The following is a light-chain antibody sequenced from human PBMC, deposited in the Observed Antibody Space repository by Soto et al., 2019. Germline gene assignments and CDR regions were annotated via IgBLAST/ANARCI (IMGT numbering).Light chain of an antibody. CDR1: SSDIGGYNY. CDR3: SSYGGGVNLV. J-gene: IGLJ3*02. V-gene: IGLV2-8*01. CDR2: GVT. Sequence: QSVLTQPPSASGSPGQSVTISCTGTSSDIGGYNYVSWYQQHPGKAPKLMIYGVTKRPSGVPDRFSGSKSGNTASLTVSGLQAEDEADYYCSSYGGGVNLVFGGGTKVTVL.